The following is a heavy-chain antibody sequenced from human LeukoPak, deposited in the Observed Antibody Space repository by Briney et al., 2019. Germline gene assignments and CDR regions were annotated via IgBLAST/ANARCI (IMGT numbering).Heavy chain of an antibody. J-gene: IGHJ4*02. Sequence: GGSLRLSCAASGFTFNSYDMNWVRQAPGRGLEWVSYISSSGSTIFYADSVKGRFTISRDNAKNSLYLQMNSLRAEDSALYYCARGGEQLEVLDYWGQGTLVTVSS. V-gene: IGHV3-48*03. CDR3: ARGGEQLEVLDY. CDR1: GFTFNSYD. D-gene: IGHD6-6*01. CDR2: ISSSGSTI.